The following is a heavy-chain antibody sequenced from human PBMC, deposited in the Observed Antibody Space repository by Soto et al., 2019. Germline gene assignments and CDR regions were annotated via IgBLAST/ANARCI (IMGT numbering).Heavy chain of an antibody. J-gene: IGHJ4*02. D-gene: IGHD6-6*01. CDR3: ARDFRPQHAEATLNFEY. CDR1: GYSFTNYG. V-gene: IGHV1-18*01. CDR2: ISAYNGNT. Sequence: QVQLVQSGAEVRKPGASVKVSCKASGYSFTNYGISWVRQAPGQGLEWMGWISAYNGNTKFAQKVQGRVTMATDTSTTTDYMELRCLRSDDTAVYYCARDFRPQHAEATLNFEYWGQGTLVTVSS.